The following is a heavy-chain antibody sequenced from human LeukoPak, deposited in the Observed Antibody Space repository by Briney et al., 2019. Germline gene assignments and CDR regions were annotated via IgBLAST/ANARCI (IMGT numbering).Heavy chain of an antibody. J-gene: IGHJ4*02. D-gene: IGHD6-13*01. Sequence: GGSLRLSCAASGFTFSSYGMHWVRQAPGKGLEWVTFIRYDGSNRYYADSVKGRFTVSRDNSKNTLYLQMNSLRAEDTAVYYCAKDYHSSSWYDYWGQGTLVTVSS. CDR1: GFTFSSYG. CDR3: AKDYHSSSWYDY. CDR2: IRYDGSNR. V-gene: IGHV3-30*02.